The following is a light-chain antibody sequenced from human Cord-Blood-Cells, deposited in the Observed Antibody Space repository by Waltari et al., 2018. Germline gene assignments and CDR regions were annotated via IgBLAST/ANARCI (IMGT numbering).Light chain of an antibody. V-gene: IGKV1-33*01. Sequence: DIQMTQSPSSLSASVGDRVTITCQASQDMSNYLNWYQQKPGKAPKRLIYDASNLETGVPSRVSGSGTGTEFTFTISSLQPEDIATYYCQQYDNLPYTLGQGTKLEIK. J-gene: IGKJ2*01. CDR1: QDMSNY. CDR2: DAS. CDR3: QQYDNLPYT.